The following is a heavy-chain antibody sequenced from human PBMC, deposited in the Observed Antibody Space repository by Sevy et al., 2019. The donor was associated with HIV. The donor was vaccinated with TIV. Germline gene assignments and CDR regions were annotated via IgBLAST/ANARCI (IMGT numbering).Heavy chain of an antibody. CDR2: VYYTGGT. Sequence: SETLSLTCTVSGGSLNSDHWNWVRQPPGKGLEWIGYVYYTGGTSYNPSLKNRVTISLDRTKIQFALKLTSVTAAATAVYYCARRNDFDIWGQGTMVTVSS. J-gene: IGHJ3*02. V-gene: IGHV4-59*08. CDR1: GGSLNSDH. CDR3: ARRNDFDI.